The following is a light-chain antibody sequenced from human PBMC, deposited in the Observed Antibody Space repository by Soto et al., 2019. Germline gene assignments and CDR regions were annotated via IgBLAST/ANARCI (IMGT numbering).Light chain of an antibody. CDR2: DVS. CDR1: SSDVGSYNR. Sequence: QSVLPKPRSVSGSPGQSVTISCTGTSSDVGSYNRVSWYQQHPGKAPKLMFYDVSERPSGVPDRFSGSKSGNTASLTISGLQAEDETDYYYRSYAGSYTIYVFGTGTKLPVL. J-gene: IGLJ1*01. V-gene: IGLV2-11*01. CDR3: RSYAGSYTIYV.